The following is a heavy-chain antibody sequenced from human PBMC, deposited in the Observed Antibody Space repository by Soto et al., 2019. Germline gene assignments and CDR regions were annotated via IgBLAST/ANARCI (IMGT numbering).Heavy chain of an antibody. Sequence: PGESLKISCKGSGYSFTSYWIGWVRQMPGKGLEWMGIIYPGDSDTRYSPSFQGQVTISADKSISTAYLQWSSLKASDTAMYYCARLGRGIAAAGTYLSPLDYWGQGTLVTVSS. CDR3: ARLGRGIAAAGTYLSPLDY. CDR2: IYPGDSDT. V-gene: IGHV5-51*01. CDR1: GYSFTSYW. D-gene: IGHD6-13*01. J-gene: IGHJ4*02.